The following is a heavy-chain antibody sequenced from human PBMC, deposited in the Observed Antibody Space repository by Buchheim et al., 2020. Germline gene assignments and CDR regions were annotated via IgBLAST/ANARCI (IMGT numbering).Heavy chain of an antibody. Sequence: QVQLVESGGGVVQPGRSLRLSCAASAFSFSIYAMHWVRQAPGKGLEWVAVISYDGSEKYYADSVKGRFTISRDNSQYTVYLQMNSLRTEDTAVYYCARGGSSYFTMNYFDYWGQGTL. CDR1: AFSFSIYA. V-gene: IGHV3-30-3*01. CDR2: ISYDGSEK. D-gene: IGHD2-15*01. J-gene: IGHJ4*02. CDR3: ARGGSSYFTMNYFDY.